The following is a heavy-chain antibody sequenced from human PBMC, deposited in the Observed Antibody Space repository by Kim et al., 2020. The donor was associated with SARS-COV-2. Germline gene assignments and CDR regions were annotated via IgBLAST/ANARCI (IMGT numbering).Heavy chain of an antibody. D-gene: IGHD5-18*01. J-gene: IGHJ6*02. V-gene: IGHV3-48*01. Sequence: ADSVTGRFTNSRDNAKNSLYLQMNSLRVEDTAVYYGASSIHSSYVRDGMDVWGQGTTVTVSS. CDR3: ASSIHSSYVRDGMDV.